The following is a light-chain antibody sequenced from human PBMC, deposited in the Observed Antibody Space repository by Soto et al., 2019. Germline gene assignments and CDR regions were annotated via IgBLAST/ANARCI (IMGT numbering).Light chain of an antibody. J-gene: IGKJ2*01. Sequence: DIQMTQSPSTLSASVGDRVTITCRARQSINIWLAWYQQKPGKAPKFLIYDASSLESGVPSKFSGSGSGTEFTLTISSLQPDDFATYYCQQVNSYPYTFGQGTKLEIK. CDR2: DAS. V-gene: IGKV1-5*01. CDR3: QQVNSYPYT. CDR1: QSINIW.